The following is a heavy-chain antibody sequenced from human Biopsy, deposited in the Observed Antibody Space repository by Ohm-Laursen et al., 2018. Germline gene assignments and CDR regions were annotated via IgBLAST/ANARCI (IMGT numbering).Heavy chain of an antibody. J-gene: IGHJ5*02. CDR3: ARGGVVPTVTRFDP. V-gene: IGHV1-2*02. CDR2: ITPNSGAT. D-gene: IGHD3-10*01. Sequence: ASVTVSCKVSGYSFTGYYIHWVRQAPGQGLEGGGWITPNSGATKYAQKFQGRVTMSRDTSITTVYLELNTLRSDDTAVYYCARGGVVPTVTRFDPWGQGTQVTVSS. CDR1: GYSFTGYY.